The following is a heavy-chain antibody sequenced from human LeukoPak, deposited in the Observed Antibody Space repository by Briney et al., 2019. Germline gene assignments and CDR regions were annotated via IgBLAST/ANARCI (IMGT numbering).Heavy chain of an antibody. CDR1: GGSISSYY. Sequence: SETLSLTCTVSGGSISSYYWSWIRQPPGKGLEWIGYIYYTGSTNFNPSLNGRVSISRDTTKNLFSLRLRSVTAADTAVYFCARGRVSSSTWYSTYYYYFYMDVWGKGTTVTVSS. J-gene: IGHJ6*03. D-gene: IGHD1-1*01. CDR3: ARGRVSSSTWYSTYYYYFYMDV. CDR2: IYYTGST. V-gene: IGHV4-59*01.